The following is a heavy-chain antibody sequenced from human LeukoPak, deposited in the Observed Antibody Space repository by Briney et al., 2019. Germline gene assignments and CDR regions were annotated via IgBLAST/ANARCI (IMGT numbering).Heavy chain of an antibody. CDR2: IYYSGST. V-gene: IGHV4-39*01. CDR3: ARRPHRSSTNWFDP. Sequence: SETLSLTCTVSGGSISSSSYYWGWIRQPPGKGLEWIGSIYYSGSTYYNPSLKSRVTISVDTSKNQFSLKLSSVTAADTAVYHCARRPHRSSTNWFDPWGQGTLVTVSS. CDR1: GGSISSSSYY. J-gene: IGHJ5*02. D-gene: IGHD2-2*01.